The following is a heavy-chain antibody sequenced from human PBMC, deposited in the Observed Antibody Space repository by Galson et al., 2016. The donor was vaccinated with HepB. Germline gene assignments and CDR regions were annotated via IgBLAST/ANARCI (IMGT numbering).Heavy chain of an antibody. V-gene: IGHV1-46*01. CDR1: GYAFITYY. CDR2: INPNGSST. Sequence: SVKVSCKASGYAFITYYIHWVRQAPGQGFQWMGKINPNGSSTTYAQTFQGRVTMTSDTSTSTVSLELNSLRSEDTAVYYCARGMAAPHDYWGQGSLVTVSS. J-gene: IGHJ4*02. CDR3: ARGMAAPHDY. D-gene: IGHD6-13*01.